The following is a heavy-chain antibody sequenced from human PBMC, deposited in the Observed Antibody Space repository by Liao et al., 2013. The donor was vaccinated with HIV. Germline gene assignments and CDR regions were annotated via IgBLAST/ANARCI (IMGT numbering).Heavy chain of an antibody. CDR2: IYSSGTT. V-gene: IGHV4-4*07. J-gene: IGHJ6*03. CDR3: ARENGYNYGSYYYYYYMDV. D-gene: IGHD5-18*01. CDR1: GGSISSYY. Sequence: QVQLQESGPGLVKPSETLSLTCTVSGGSISSYYWSWIRQPAGKGLEWIGRIYSSGTTNYNPSLRSRVTMSVDTSKNQFSLKLSSVTAADTAVYYCARENGYNYGSYYYYYYMDVWGERDHGHRLL.